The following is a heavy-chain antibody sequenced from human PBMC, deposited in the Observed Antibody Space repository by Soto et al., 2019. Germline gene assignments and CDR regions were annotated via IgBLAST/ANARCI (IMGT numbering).Heavy chain of an antibody. V-gene: IGHV1-69*08. CDR3: AREDRDRETGLVPAAIDGMDV. D-gene: IGHD2-2*01. J-gene: IGHJ6*02. Sequence: QVQLVQSVAEVKKPGSSVKVSCKASGGTFSRYSITWVRQAPGHGLEWIGRIIPIFGIPTYAQKFQGRVTFTADESKSTAYMGLSSLRSDDTAVYYCAREDRDRETGLVPAAIDGMDVWGQGTTVTVSS. CDR2: IIPIFGIP. CDR1: GGTFSRYS.